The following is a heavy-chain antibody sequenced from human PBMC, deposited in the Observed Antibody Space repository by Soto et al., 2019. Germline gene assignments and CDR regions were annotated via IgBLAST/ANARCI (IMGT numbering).Heavy chain of an antibody. Sequence: QVQLQQWGAGLLKPSETLSLTCAVYGGSFSGYYWSWIRQPPGKGLEWIGEINHSGSTNYNPSLNSRVTISVDTSKNQFSLKLSSVTAADTAVYYCARGGIAERVDYWGQGTLVTVSS. CDR2: INHSGST. CDR3: ARGGIAERVDY. V-gene: IGHV4-34*01. CDR1: GGSFSGYY. J-gene: IGHJ4*02.